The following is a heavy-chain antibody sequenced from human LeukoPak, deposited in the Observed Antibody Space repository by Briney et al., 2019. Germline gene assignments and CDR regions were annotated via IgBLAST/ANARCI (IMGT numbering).Heavy chain of an antibody. Sequence: KTGGSLRLSCAASGFTFSSYSMNWVRQAPGKGLEWVSSISSSSSYIYYADTVKGRFTISRDNAKHSLYLQMNSLRAEDTGVYYCARAVSSGWYLDYWGQGTLVTVSS. CDR3: ARAVSSGWYLDY. V-gene: IGHV3-21*01. CDR1: GFTFSSYS. CDR2: ISSSSSYI. J-gene: IGHJ4*02. D-gene: IGHD6-19*01.